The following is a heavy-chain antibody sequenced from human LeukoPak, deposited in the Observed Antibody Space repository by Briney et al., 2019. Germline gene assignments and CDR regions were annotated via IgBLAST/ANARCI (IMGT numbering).Heavy chain of an antibody. CDR2: IRGSDGSI. CDR1: GFTFSSYA. Sequence: GGSLRLSCAASGFTFSSYAMSSVRQAPGKGLEWVSIIRGSDGSIDYADSVRGRFTISRDNSKNALCLQMNSLRAEDTAVYYCAKPYDSRGNYNDYWGQGTLVTVSS. J-gene: IGHJ4*02. V-gene: IGHV3-23*01. CDR3: AKPYDSRGNYNDY. D-gene: IGHD3-22*01.